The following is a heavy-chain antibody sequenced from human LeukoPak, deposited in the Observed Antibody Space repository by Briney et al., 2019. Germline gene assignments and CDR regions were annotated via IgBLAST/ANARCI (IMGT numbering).Heavy chain of an antibody. D-gene: IGHD6-13*01. CDR1: GGSISSYY. Sequence: SETLSLTCTVSGGSISSYYWSWIRQPPGKGLEWIAYIYYSGSTKYDPSLKSRVTISVDTSKNQFSLKLSSVTAADTAVYYCARPYSSNWYDAFHFWGQGTMVTVSS. CDR2: IYYSGST. J-gene: IGHJ3*01. V-gene: IGHV4-59*01. CDR3: ARPYSSNWYDAFHF.